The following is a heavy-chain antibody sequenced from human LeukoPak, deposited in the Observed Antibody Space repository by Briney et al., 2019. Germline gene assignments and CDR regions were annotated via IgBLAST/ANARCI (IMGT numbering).Heavy chain of an antibody. CDR2: TRNKANSYTT. CDR3: ASGYSYGSHY. D-gene: IGHD5-18*01. V-gene: IGHV3-72*01. CDR1: GFTFSDHY. Sequence: GESLRLSCAASGFTFSDHYMDWVRQAPGKGLEWVGRTRNKANSYTTEYAASVKGRFTISRDDSKNSLYLQMNSLKTEDTAVYYCASGYSYGSHYWGQGTLVTVSS. J-gene: IGHJ4*02.